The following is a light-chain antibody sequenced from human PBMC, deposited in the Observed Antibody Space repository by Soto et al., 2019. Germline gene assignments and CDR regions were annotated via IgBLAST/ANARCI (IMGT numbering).Light chain of an antibody. Sequence: DIQLTQSPSSLSASVGDKVTITCRASQSIRSYLNWVQQKPGKAPKLLIYDASSLQTGVPPRFSGSGSGTDFSLTISSLQPEDFATYYCQQSYSTPPWTFGQGTKVDIK. J-gene: IGKJ1*01. V-gene: IGKV1-39*01. CDR1: QSIRSY. CDR2: DAS. CDR3: QQSYSTPPWT.